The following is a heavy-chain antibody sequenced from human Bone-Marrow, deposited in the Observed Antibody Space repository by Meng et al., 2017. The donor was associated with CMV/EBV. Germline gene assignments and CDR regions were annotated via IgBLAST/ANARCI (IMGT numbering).Heavy chain of an antibody. V-gene: IGHV1-69*10. CDR3: ARAAKSIAARQSYYYGMDV. CDR2: IIPILGIA. D-gene: IGHD6-6*01. CDR1: GGTFSSYA. J-gene: IGHJ6*02. Sequence: SVKVSCKASGGTFSSYAISWVRQAPGQGLEWMGGIIPILGIANYAQKFQGRVTITADKSTSAAYMELSSLRSEDTAVYYCARAAKSIAARQSYYYGMDVWGQGTTVTVSS.